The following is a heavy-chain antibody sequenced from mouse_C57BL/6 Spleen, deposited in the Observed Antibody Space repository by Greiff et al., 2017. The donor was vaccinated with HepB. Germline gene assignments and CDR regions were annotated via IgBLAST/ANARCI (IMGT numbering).Heavy chain of an antibody. CDR2: IDPENGDT. Sequence: EVQLQQSGAELVRPGASVKLSCTASGFNIKDDYMHWVKQRPEQGLEWIGWIDPENGDTEYASKFQGKATITADTSSNTAYLQLSSLTSEDTAVYYCTGGKPSFAYWGQGTLVTVSA. CDR3: TGGKPSFAY. CDR1: GFNIKDDY. J-gene: IGHJ3*01. D-gene: IGHD2-1*01. V-gene: IGHV14-4*01.